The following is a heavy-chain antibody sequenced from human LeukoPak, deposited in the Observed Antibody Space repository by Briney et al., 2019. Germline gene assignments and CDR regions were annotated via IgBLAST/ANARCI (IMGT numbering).Heavy chain of an antibody. D-gene: IGHD2-2*01. CDR2: TFYRSKWYN. V-gene: IGHV6-1*01. J-gene: IGHJ3*02. CDR3: VGHSTSSYDTFDI. CDR1: GDSVSSNRAA. Sequence: SQTLSLTCAIAGDSVSSNRAARNWVRQSPSRGLEWLGRTFYRSKWYNDYAPSVKSRITINADTSKNQFSLLVNSVTPDDTAVYFCVGHSTSSYDTFDIWGQGTVVTVSS.